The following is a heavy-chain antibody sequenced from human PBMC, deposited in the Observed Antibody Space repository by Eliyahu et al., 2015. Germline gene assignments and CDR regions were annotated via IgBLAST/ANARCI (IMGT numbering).Heavy chain of an antibody. CDR2: XSSSSSYI. Sequence: EVQLVESGGGXVKPGGSLRLSXSASGFXFXGXSMNWVXXAPGKGLGWVSSXSSSSSYIYYADSVKGRFTISRDNAKNSLYLQMNSLRAEDTAVYYCARAHLDIEGTGYSSRWYGGPDWFDPWGQGTLVTVSS. D-gene: IGHD6-13*01. J-gene: IGHJ5*02. CDR1: GFXFXGXS. V-gene: IGHV3-21*01. CDR3: ARAHLDIEGTGYSSRWYGGPDWFDP.